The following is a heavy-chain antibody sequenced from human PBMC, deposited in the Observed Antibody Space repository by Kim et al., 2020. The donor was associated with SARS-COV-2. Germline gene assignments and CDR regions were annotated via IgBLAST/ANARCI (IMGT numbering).Heavy chain of an antibody. J-gene: IGHJ4*02. CDR2: YTSGRT. CDR3: ASALGH. V-gene: IGHV4-4*07. D-gene: IGHD3-16*02. Sequence: YTSGRTNYDRSLQSRVTMSVDMSKNQFSLKLSSVTAADTAVYYCASALGHWGQGTLVTVSS.